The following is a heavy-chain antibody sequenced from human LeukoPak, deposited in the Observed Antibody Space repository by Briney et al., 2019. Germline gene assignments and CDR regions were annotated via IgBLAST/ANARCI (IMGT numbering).Heavy chain of an antibody. Sequence: GGSLRLSSAASGFTFSSYSMNWVRQAPGKGLEWASSISSSSSYIHSADSVRGRFTISRDNAKNSLFLQMNSLRAEDTAVYYCARDEWGDAFDIWGQGTMVTVFS. CDR1: GFTFSSYS. J-gene: IGHJ3*02. CDR2: ISSSSSYI. D-gene: IGHD1-26*01. CDR3: ARDEWGDAFDI. V-gene: IGHV3-21*01.